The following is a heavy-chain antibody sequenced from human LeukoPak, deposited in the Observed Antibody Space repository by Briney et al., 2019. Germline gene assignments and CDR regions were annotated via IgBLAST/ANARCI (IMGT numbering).Heavy chain of an antibody. V-gene: IGHV3-30*02. J-gene: IGHJ4*02. D-gene: IGHD2-21*01. CDR3: ARDFDDVNGDFYYIPDF. CDR1: GFQFRRKG. Sequence: TRGSLRLSSAASGFQFRRKGMQWVRQAPRKGLERVAFIRYDGTKKIYGDSVRGRFTISRDNSKNTLYLEMNSLRHEDTAVYSCARDFDDVNGDFYYIPDFWGQGTLVIVSS. CDR2: IRYDGTKK.